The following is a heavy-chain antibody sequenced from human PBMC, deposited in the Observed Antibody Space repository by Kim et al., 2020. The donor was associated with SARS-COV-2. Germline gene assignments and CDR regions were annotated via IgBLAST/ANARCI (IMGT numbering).Heavy chain of an antibody. Sequence: SETLSLTCTVSGGSISSYYWSWIRQPPGKGLEWIGYFYYSGSTNYNPSLKSRVTISVDTSKNQFSLKLSSVTAADTAVYYCAREGYYDSSGYYRHDAFDIWGQGTMVTVSS. J-gene: IGHJ3*02. D-gene: IGHD3-22*01. CDR2: FYYSGST. CDR3: AREGYYDSSGYYRHDAFDI. V-gene: IGHV4-59*01. CDR1: GGSISSYY.